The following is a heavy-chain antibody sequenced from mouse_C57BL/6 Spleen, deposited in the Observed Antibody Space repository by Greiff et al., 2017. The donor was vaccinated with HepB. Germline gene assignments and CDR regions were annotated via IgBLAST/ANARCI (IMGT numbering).Heavy chain of an antibody. Sequence: QVQLQQPGTELVKPGASVELSCKASGYTFTSYWMHWVKQRPGQGLEWIGNINPSNGGTNYNEKFKSKATLTVDKSSSTAYMQLSSLTSEDSAVYYCAREKSYDGYYDYWGQGTTLTVSS. CDR3: AREKSYDGYYDY. D-gene: IGHD2-3*01. J-gene: IGHJ2*01. CDR2: INPSNGGT. CDR1: GYTFTSYW. V-gene: IGHV1-53*01.